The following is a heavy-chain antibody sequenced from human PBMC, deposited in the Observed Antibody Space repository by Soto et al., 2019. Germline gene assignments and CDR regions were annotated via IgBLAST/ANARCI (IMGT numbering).Heavy chain of an antibody. V-gene: IGHV4-31*03. CDR3: ARHSGSYYGEFDY. CDR2: IYYSGST. CDR1: GGSISSGGYY. D-gene: IGHD1-26*01. J-gene: IGHJ4*02. Sequence: SETLSLTCTVSGGSISSGGYYWSWIRQHPGKGLEWIGYIYYSGSTYYNTSLKSRVTISVDTSKNQFSLKLSSVTAADTAVYYCARHSGSYYGEFDYWGQGTLVTVSS.